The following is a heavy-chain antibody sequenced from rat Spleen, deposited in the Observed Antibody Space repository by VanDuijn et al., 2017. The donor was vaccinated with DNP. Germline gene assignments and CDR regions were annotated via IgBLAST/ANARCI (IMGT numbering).Heavy chain of an antibody. J-gene: IGHJ2*01. CDR2: INADGGST. Sequence: EVQVLESGGGLVQPGNSLKLSCATSGFTFSTYWMFWIRQAPGKGLEWVTSINADGGSTKYGDSVKGRFTISRDNAKNTLYLQMNSLRSEDMATYYCARWNSGHFDYWGQGVMVPVSS. V-gene: IGHV5-58*01. D-gene: IGHD4-3*01. CDR3: ARWNSGHFDY. CDR1: GFTFSTYW.